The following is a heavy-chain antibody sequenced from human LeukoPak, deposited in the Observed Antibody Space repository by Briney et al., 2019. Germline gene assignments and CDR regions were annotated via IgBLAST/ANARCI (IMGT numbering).Heavy chain of an antibody. J-gene: IGHJ3*01. CDR3: AKDKTYYYDSSGQDY. V-gene: IGHV3-23*01. CDR1: GFTFSSYA. Sequence: PGGSLRLSCAASGFTFSSYAMSWVRQAPGKGLEWVSAISGSGGSTYYADSVKGRFTISRDNSKNTLYLQVNSLRAEDTAVYYCAKDKTYYYDSSGQDYWGQGTMVTVSS. D-gene: IGHD3-22*01. CDR2: ISGSGGST.